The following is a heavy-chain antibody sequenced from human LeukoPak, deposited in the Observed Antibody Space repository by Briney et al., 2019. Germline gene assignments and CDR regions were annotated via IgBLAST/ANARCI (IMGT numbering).Heavy chain of an antibody. D-gene: IGHD5-18*01. CDR2: VSYSGTT. CDR3: ARRGYDYSFDF. Sequence: SETLSLTCTVSGGSISNYCWNWIRQPPGKGLEWIGYVSYSGTTEYNPSLRSRVSISVDMSKNQFSLKLTSVTAADTAVYYCARRGYDYSFDFWGQGTLVTVSS. V-gene: IGHV4-59*01. CDR1: GGSISNYC. J-gene: IGHJ4*02.